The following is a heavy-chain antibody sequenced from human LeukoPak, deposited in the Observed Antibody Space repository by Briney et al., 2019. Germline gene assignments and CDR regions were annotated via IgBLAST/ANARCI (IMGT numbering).Heavy chain of an antibody. J-gene: IGHJ4*02. V-gene: IGHV3-21*01. CDR2: ISSSSSYI. CDR3: ARDFEDDFWSGPIVY. D-gene: IGHD3-3*01. CDR1: GFTFSSYS. Sequence: GGSLRLSCAASGFTFSSYSMNWVRQAPGKGLEWVSSISSSSSYIYYADSVKGRFTISRDNAKNSLYLQMNSLRAEDTAVYYCARDFEDDFWSGPIVYWGQGTLVTVSS.